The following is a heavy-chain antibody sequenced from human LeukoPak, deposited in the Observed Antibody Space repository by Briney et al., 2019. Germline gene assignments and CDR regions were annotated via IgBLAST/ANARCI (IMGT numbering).Heavy chain of an antibody. J-gene: IGHJ4*02. Sequence: SETLSLTCSVSGGSITSYYWSWIRQPPGKGLEWIGYIYYSGSTNYNPSLKSRVTISVDTSKNQFSLKLSSVTAADTAVYYCARRYSGSYSYYFDYWGQGTLVTVPS. CDR3: ARRYSGSYSYYFDY. V-gene: IGHV4-59*08. CDR2: IYYSGST. CDR1: GGSITSYY. D-gene: IGHD1-26*01.